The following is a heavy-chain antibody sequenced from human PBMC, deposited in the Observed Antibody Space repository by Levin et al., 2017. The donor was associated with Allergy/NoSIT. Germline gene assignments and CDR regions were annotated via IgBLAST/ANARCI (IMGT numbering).Heavy chain of an antibody. Sequence: PTASVKVSCKASGYTFTGYYMHWVRQAPGQGLEWMGWINPNSGGTNYAQKFQGRVTMTRDTSISTAYMELSRLRSDDTAVYYCASDPDFWSGHVGEIGFDPWGQGTLVTVSS. J-gene: IGHJ5*02. V-gene: IGHV1-2*02. CDR2: INPNSGGT. D-gene: IGHD3-3*01. CDR1: GYTFTGYY. CDR3: ASDPDFWSGHVGEIGFDP.